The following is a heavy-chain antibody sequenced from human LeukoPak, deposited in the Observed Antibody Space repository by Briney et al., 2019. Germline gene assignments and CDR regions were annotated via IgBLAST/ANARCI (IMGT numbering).Heavy chain of an antibody. CDR2: MNPNSGNT. V-gene: IGHV1-8*01. CDR1: GYTFTSYD. CDR3: ARYSSGLWFGELPLYYYYYMDV. Sequence: RASVKVSCKASGYTFTSYDINWVRQATGQGLEWMGWMNPNSGNTGYAQKLQGRVTMTTDTSTSTAYMELRSLRSDDTAVYYCARYSSGLWFGELPLYYYYYMDVWGKGTTVTISS. J-gene: IGHJ6*03. D-gene: IGHD3-10*01.